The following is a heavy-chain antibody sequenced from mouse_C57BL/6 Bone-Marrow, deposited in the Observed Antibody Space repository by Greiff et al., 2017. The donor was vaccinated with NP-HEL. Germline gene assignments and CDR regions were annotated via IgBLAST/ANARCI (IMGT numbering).Heavy chain of an antibody. Sequence: EVQLQQSGPELVKPGASVKISCKASGYTFTDYYMNWVKQSHGKSLEWIGDINPNNGGTSYNQKFKGKATLTADKSSTTAYMELRSLTSEDSAVYYSASHEVGSSSLFDYWGQGTTLTVSS. CDR3: ASHEVGSSSLFDY. J-gene: IGHJ2*01. CDR1: GYTFTDYY. CDR2: INPNNGGT. D-gene: IGHD1-1*01. V-gene: IGHV1-26*01.